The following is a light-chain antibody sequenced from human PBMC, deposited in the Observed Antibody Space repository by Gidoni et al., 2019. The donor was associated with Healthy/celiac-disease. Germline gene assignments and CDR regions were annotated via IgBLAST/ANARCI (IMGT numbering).Light chain of an antibody. CDR1: SSDVGGYNY. J-gene: IGLJ2*01. Sequence: QSALPQPASVSASPVQPITISCTGTSSDVGGYNYVSWYQQHPGKAPKLMIYEVSKRPSGVSNRFSGSKSGNTASLTISGLQAEDEADYYCSSYASSSTVVFGGGTKLTVL. V-gene: IGLV2-14*01. CDR2: EVS. CDR3: SSYASSSTVV.